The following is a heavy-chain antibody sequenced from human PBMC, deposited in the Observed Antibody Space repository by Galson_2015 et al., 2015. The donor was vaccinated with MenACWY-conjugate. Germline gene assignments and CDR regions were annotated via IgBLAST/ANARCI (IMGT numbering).Heavy chain of an antibody. J-gene: IGHJ4*02. D-gene: IGHD5-18*01. V-gene: IGHV5-10-1*01. CDR3: ARHHVNTAMFLDS. Sequence: QSGAEVKKPGESLRISCKASGYSFTSFWISWVRQMPGKGLEWMARINPSDSYANYNSPFQGHVTISADKSTGTAFLQWSSLKSSDTAVYFCARHHVNTAMFLDSWGQGTLVTVSS. CDR2: INPSDSYA. CDR1: GYSFTSFW.